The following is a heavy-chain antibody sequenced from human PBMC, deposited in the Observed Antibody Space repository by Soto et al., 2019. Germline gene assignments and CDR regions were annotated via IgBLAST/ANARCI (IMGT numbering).Heavy chain of an antibody. J-gene: IGHJ6*02. Sequence: SETLSLTCAVYRGSFRGYHWCWIRQPPGKGLEWIGEISHSGRTNYNPPLKSRVPISVDTSKNQLYLKMSYVTAADTAVYHCASLVLRFLEWQYYYYYYRMDVWGQGTTVT. CDR2: ISHSGRT. CDR3: ASLVLRFLEWQYYYYYYRMDV. V-gene: IGHV4-34*01. D-gene: IGHD3-3*01. CDR1: RGSFRGYH.